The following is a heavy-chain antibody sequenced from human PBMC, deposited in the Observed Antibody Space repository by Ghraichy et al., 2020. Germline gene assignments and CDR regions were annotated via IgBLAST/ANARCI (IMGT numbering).Heavy chain of an antibody. CDR2: IYYSGST. CDR3: ARGRWDGHDY. Sequence: SETLSLTCTVSGGSVSSGTYYWSWIRQPPGKGLEWIGYIYYSGSTNYNPSLKSRVTISVDTSKNQFSLRLSSVTAADTAVYYCARGRWDGHDYWGQGTLVTVSS. V-gene: IGHV4-61*01. D-gene: IGHD1-26*01. CDR1: GGSVSSGTYY. J-gene: IGHJ4*02.